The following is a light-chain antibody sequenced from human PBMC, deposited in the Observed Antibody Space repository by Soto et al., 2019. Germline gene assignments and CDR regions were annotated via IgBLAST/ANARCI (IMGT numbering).Light chain of an antibody. Sequence: PGERVAVSGRASQSVSSSYLTWYQQKPGQAPRLLIYGASTRATGIPARFSGSGSGTEFTLTISSLQSEDFAVYYCQQYNNWPPITFGQGTRLEIK. CDR1: QSVSSSY. CDR2: GAS. J-gene: IGKJ5*01. CDR3: QQYNNWPPIT. V-gene: IGKV3-15*01.